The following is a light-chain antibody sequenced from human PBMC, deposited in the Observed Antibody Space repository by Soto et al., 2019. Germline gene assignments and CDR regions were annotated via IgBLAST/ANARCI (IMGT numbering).Light chain of an antibody. J-gene: IGKJ4*01. CDR1: QSVSSY. CDR2: DAS. V-gene: IGKV3-11*01. CDR3: QQRSNRALT. Sequence: EIVLTQSPATLSLSPGERATLSCRASQSVSSYLAWYQQKPGQAPRLLIYDASNRATGIPARFSGSGSGIDFTLTISSLEPEDFAVYYCQQRSNRALTFGGGTKVEIK.